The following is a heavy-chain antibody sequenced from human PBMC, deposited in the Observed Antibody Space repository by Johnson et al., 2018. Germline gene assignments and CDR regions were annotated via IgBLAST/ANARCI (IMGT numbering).Heavy chain of an antibody. Sequence: QVQLQESGPGLVRPSETLSLTCTVSGGSIRSYYWSWIRQPPGKGLEWIGYIYYTGTTNYNPSLKSRLTISVDTSRDQFSLKLRSVTAADTAVYYCAREAHDAFDIWGQGTMVTVSS. CDR2: IYYTGTT. CDR1: GGSIRSYY. J-gene: IGHJ3*02. V-gene: IGHV4-59*01. CDR3: AREAHDAFDI.